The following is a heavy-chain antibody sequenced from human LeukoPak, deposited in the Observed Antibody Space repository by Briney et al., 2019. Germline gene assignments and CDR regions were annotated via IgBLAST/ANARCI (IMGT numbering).Heavy chain of an antibody. CDR2: IYSSGIT. D-gene: IGHD6-25*01. CDR3: ARSGGFGSDY. J-gene: IGHJ4*02. Sequence: SETLSLTCIVSYGSISSYYWSWIRQPPGKGLEWIGQIYSSGITNYSPSLKSRVTISVDTSKNQFSLKLTSVTAADTAVYFCARSGGFGSDYWGQGTLVTVSS. CDR1: YGSISSYY. V-gene: IGHV4-59*01.